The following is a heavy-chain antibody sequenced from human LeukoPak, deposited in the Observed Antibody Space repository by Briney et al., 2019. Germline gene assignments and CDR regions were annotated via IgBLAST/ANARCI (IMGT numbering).Heavy chain of an antibody. D-gene: IGHD2-2*01. V-gene: IGHV1-69*04. CDR2: IILIFGIA. J-gene: IGHJ4*02. CDR1: GGTFSSYA. CDR3: ARDGALGYCSSTSCFESDY. Sequence: ASVKVSCKASGGTFSSYAISWVRQAPGQGLEWMGRIILIFGIANYAQKFQGTVTISADKSTSTAYMELSSLRSEDTAVYYCARDGALGYCSSTSCFESDYWGQGTLVTVSS.